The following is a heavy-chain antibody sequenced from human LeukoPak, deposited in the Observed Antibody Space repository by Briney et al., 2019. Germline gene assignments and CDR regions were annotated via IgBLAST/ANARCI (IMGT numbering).Heavy chain of an antibody. CDR1: GFTFSDYY. CDR3: ARDKYSSSWPPQYFQH. D-gene: IGHD6-13*01. Sequence: PGGSLRLSCAASGFTFSDYYMSWIRQAPGKGLEWVSYISSSGSTIYYADSVKGRFTISRDNAKNSLYLQMNSLRAEDTAVYYCARDKYSSSWPPQYFQHWGQGTLVTVSS. CDR2: ISSSGSTI. V-gene: IGHV3-11*04. J-gene: IGHJ1*01.